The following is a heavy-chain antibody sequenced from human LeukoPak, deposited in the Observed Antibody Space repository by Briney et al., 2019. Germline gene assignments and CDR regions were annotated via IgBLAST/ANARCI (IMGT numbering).Heavy chain of an antibody. V-gene: IGHV4-30-4*08. D-gene: IGHD1-14*01. Sequence: SETLSLTCTVSGVSVGSGDYCWGWIRQPPGKGLEWIGYIYFSGSTDSNPSLESRVTVSIDTSKNQFSLKLRSVPASDTAVYYCTRNASPDYWSQGLLVSVSS. J-gene: IGHJ4*02. CDR2: IYFSGST. CDR3: TRNASPDY. CDR1: GVSVGSGDYC.